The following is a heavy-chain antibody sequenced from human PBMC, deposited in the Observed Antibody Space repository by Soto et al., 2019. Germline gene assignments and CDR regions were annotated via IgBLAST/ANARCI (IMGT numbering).Heavy chain of an antibody. CDR1: GFSFSSFG. J-gene: IGHJ3*01. CDR2: TSYHGTDK. D-gene: IGHD3-10*01. Sequence: QVQLVESGGGVVQPGRSLRLSCAASGFSFSSFGIHWVRQAPGKGLEWVAITSYHGTDKYYADSVKGRFTISRDNSKSALYLQMNSLRAEDTAVYYCAKDISYSGSGNYPDGFDLWGQGTVVTVSS. CDR3: AKDISYSGSGNYPDGFDL. V-gene: IGHV3-30*18.